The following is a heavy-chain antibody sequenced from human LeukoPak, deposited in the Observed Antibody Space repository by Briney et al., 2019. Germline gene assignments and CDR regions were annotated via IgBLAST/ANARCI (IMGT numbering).Heavy chain of an antibody. CDR3: ARGIAVAGTSIQFDY. Sequence: ASVKVSCKASGYTSTSYGISWVRQTPGQGLEWMGWISTYNRNTNYAQNLQGRVTMTTDTSTSTAYMELRSLRSDDTAVYYCARGIAVAGTSIQFDYWGQGTLVTVSS. J-gene: IGHJ4*02. V-gene: IGHV1-18*01. D-gene: IGHD6-19*01. CDR2: ISTYNRNT. CDR1: GYTSTSYG.